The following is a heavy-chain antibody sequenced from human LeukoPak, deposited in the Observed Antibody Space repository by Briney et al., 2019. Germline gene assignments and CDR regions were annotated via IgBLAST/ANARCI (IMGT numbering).Heavy chain of an antibody. D-gene: IGHD6-13*01. CDR2: ISGSGGRT. V-gene: IGHV3-23*01. CDR1: GFTFSSYV. J-gene: IGHJ6*02. Sequence: GGSLRLSCAASGFTFSSYVMTWVRQAPGKGLEWVSDISGSGGRTYAGDTVKGRFTISRDNSKSTLYLQMNSLRAADTAVYYCAKSEVFYSSDLWDGMDVWGQGTTVTVSS. CDR3: AKSEVFYSSDLWDGMDV.